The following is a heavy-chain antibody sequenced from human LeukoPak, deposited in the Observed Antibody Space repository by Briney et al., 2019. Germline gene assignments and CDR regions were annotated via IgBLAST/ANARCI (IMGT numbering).Heavy chain of an antibody. V-gene: IGHV3-23*01. CDR3: ARSQWATVTAGYDY. J-gene: IGHJ4*02. CDR1: GFTFSSYA. CDR2: ISGSGGST. D-gene: IGHD4-17*01. Sequence: PGGSLRLSCAASGFTFSSYAMSWVRQAPGKGLEWVSAISGSGGSTYYADSVKGRFTISRDNSKNTLYLQMNSLRAEDTAVYYCARSQWATVTAGYDYWGQGTLVTVSS.